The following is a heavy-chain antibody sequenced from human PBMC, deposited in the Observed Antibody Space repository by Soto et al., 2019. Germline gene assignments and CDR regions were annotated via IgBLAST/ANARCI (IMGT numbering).Heavy chain of an antibody. CDR2: TYPTGTA. J-gene: IGHJ4*02. CDR3: ARDRRSYYSEGSGLAF. CDR1: GGSISSGGYS. V-gene: IGHV4-30-2*01. Sequence: QLQLQESGSRLVRPSQTLSLTCAVSGGSISSGGYSWTWIRQPPGKGLEWVGHTYPTGTAYYSPSIKSRVTISVDTSKNQCSLKPTSATAADTAVYYCARDRRSYYSEGSGLAFWGQGTLVTVSS. D-gene: IGHD3-10*01.